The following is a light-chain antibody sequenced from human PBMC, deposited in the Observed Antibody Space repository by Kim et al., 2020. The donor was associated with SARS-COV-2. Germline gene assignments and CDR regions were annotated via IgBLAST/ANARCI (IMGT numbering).Light chain of an antibody. CDR1: SSDVGGYNY. Sequence: QSALTQPRSVSGSPGQSVTISCTGTSSDVGGYNYVSWYQQHPGKAPKLMIYVVSKRPSGVPDRFSGSKSGNTASLTISGLQAEDEADYYCCSYAGSYPYVFGTGTKVTVL. CDR3: CSYAGSYPYV. J-gene: IGLJ1*01. CDR2: VVS. V-gene: IGLV2-11*01.